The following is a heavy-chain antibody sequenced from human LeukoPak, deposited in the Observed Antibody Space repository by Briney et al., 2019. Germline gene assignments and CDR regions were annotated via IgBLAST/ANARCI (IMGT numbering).Heavy chain of an antibody. J-gene: IGHJ4*02. D-gene: IGHD3-22*01. CDR3: AVLDSSGFPDY. Sequence: KAGRSLRLSCAPSGFTFSSYSMNWVRQAPGKGLEWVSSISSSSTYIYYADSVKGRFTISRDNAKNSLYLQMNSLRAEDTAVYCCAVLDSSGFPDYWGQGTLVTVSS. CDR2: ISSSSTYI. CDR1: GFTFSSYS. V-gene: IGHV3-21*01.